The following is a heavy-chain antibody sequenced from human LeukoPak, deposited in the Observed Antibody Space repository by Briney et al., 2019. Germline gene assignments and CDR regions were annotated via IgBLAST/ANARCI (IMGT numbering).Heavy chain of an antibody. CDR1: GGTFSSYA. D-gene: IGHD6-19*01. CDR3: ARGYSSGLRYYFDY. V-gene: IGHV1-69*01. Sequence: ASAKVSCKASGGTFSSYAISWVRQAPGQGLEWMGGIIPIFGTANYAQKFQGRVTITADESTSTAYMELSSLRSEDTAVYYCARGYSSGLRYYFDYWGQGTLVTVSS. J-gene: IGHJ4*02. CDR2: IIPIFGTA.